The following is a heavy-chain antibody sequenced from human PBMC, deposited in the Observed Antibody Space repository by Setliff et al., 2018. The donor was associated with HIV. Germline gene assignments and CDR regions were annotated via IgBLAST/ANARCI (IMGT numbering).Heavy chain of an antibody. Sequence: LRLSCAASGFTFNNYCMTWIRQAPGKGLEWISYISDTGNVNYADSVRGRFTISRDNAKNSLFLQMNSLRAEDTAVYYCAKDSNPFGKIIVARHYFYYGMDVWGRGTTVTVSS. V-gene: IGHV3-11*01. J-gene: IGHJ6*02. CDR3: AKDSNPFGKIIVARHYFYYGMDV. CDR1: GFTFNNYC. CDR2: ISDTGNV. D-gene: IGHD2-21*01.